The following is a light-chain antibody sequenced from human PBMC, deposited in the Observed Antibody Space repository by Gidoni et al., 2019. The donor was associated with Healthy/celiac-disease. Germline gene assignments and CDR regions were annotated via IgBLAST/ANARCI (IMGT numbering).Light chain of an antibody. CDR2: DAS. V-gene: IGKV3-11*01. J-gene: IGKJ1*01. CDR3: QQRSNWPPTWT. Sequence: DIVLTQSPATLSLSPGERATLSCRASQSVSSYLAWYQQKPGQAPRLLIYDASNRATGIPARFSGSGSGTDFTLTISSQEPEDFAVYYCQQRSNWPPTWTFGQGTKVEIK. CDR1: QSVSSY.